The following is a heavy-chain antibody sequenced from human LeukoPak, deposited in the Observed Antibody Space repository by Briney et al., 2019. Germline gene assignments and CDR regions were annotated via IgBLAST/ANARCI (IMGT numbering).Heavy chain of an antibody. CDR1: GFTVSSNY. CDR2: ICSGGST. J-gene: IGHJ3*02. CDR3: ARGGESYDDAFDI. D-gene: IGHD1-26*01. Sequence: PGGSLRLSCAASGFTVSSNYMSWVRQAPGKGLEWVSVICSGGSTYYADSVKGRFTISRDNSKNTLYLQMNSLRAEDTAVYFCARGGESYDDAFDIWGQGTMVTVSS. V-gene: IGHV3-53*01.